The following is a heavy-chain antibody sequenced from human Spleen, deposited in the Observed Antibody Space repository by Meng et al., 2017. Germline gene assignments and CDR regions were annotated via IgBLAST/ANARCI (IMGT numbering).Heavy chain of an antibody. CDR2: IVSDGGIT. J-gene: IGHJ4*02. CDR1: GFNFGDYQ. V-gene: IGHV3-74*01. CDR3: ARDLGWVLFDY. D-gene: IGHD3-3*01. Sequence: GGSLRLSCGASGFNFGDYQMHWVRQSPGKGLEWISRIVSDGGITNYADSVKGRFTISRDNAKNTLYLQMNSLGADDTAVYYCARDLGWVLFDYWVQGSLVTSPQ.